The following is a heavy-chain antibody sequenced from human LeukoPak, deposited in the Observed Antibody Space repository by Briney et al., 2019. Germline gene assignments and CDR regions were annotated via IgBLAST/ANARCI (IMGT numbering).Heavy chain of an antibody. Sequence: GRSLRLSCAASGFTFSSYGMHWVRQAPGKGLEWVAVIWYDGSNKYYADSVKGRFTISRDNSKNTLYLQMNSLRAEDTAVYYCARAEVSSSSWMYYFDYWGQGTLVTVSS. J-gene: IGHJ4*02. D-gene: IGHD6-13*01. V-gene: IGHV3-33*01. CDR1: GFTFSSYG. CDR2: IWYDGSNK. CDR3: ARAEVSSSSWMYYFDY.